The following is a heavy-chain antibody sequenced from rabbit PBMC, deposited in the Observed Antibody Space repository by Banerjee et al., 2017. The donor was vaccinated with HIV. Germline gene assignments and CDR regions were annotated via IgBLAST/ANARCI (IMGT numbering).Heavy chain of an antibody. CDR1: GFDFSSYY. D-gene: IGHD1-1*01. Sequence: QSLEETGGGLVQPGASLTLSCKASGFDFSSYYMCWVRQAPGKGLEWIACIYASGGITYYATWAKGRFSISKTSSTTVTLQMTSLTAADKATYFCARSPNDGCGHCSFNLWGQGTLVTVS. V-gene: IGHV1S40*01. J-gene: IGHJ4*01. CDR3: ARSPNDGCGHCSFNL. CDR2: IYASGGIT.